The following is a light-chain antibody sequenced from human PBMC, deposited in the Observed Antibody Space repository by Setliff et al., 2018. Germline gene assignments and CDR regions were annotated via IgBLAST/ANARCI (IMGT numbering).Light chain of an antibody. V-gene: IGLV1-44*01. Sequence: LTQPPSVSGAPGQRVTISCSGSSSNIGSNTVNWYQQLPGTAPKLLIYRNNQRPSGVPDRFSGSKSGTSASLAISGLQSEDEADYYCAAWDDSLNGYVFGTGTKVTVL. J-gene: IGLJ1*01. CDR2: RNN. CDR3: AAWDDSLNGYV. CDR1: SSNIGSNT.